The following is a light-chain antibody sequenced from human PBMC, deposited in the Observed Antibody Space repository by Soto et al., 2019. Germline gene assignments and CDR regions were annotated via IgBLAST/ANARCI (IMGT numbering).Light chain of an antibody. V-gene: IGKV1-5*03. CDR2: KAS. CDR3: QQYNSYSAT. Sequence: DIQMTQSPSTLSASVGDRVTITCRASQSISSWLAWYQQKPGKAPKLLIYKASSLESWVPSRFSGSGSGTEFTLTISSLQPDDFATYYCQQYNSYSATFGQGTKVDIK. J-gene: IGKJ1*01. CDR1: QSISSW.